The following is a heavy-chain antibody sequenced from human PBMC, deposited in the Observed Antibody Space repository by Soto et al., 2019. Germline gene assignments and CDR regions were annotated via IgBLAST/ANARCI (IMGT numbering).Heavy chain of an antibody. CDR1: GFTFSSYA. J-gene: IGHJ4*02. Sequence: QVQLVESGGGVVQPGRSLRLSCAASGFTFSSYALHWVHQAPGKGLEWVAVISYDGSNKYYADSVKGRFTISRDNSKNTVYLQMNSLRRDDTAVYYCARDQNPSYGDYLFYWGQGTLVTASS. CDR2: ISYDGSNK. D-gene: IGHD4-17*01. V-gene: IGHV3-30-3*01. CDR3: ARDQNPSYGDYLFY.